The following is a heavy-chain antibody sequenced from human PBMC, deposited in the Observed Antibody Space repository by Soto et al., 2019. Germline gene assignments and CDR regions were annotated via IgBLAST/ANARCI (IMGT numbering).Heavy chain of an antibody. J-gene: IGHJ4*02. CDR2: IYYSGSA. D-gene: IGHD1-1*01. V-gene: IGHV4-61*01. CDR3: ARASRLAASLQLSYYFDY. Sequence: SETLSLTCTVSGGSVSSGSDYWSWIRRPPGQGLEWIGYIYYSGSAFYNPSLKSRLTISIDTSKNQFSLKLNSVTVADTAVYYCARASRLAASLQLSYYFDYWGQGILVTVSS. CDR1: GGSVSSGSDY.